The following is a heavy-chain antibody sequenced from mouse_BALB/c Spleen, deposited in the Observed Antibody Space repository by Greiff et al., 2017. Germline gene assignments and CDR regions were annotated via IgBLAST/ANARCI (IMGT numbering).Heavy chain of an antibody. D-gene: IGHD2-10*02. CDR2: IDPYNGGT. CDR1: GYSFTGYN. V-gene: IGHV1S135*01. CDR3: ARGGYGNWFAY. Sequence: VQLQQSGPELGKPGASVKISCKASGYSFTGYNMYWVKQSHRKSLEWIGYIDPYNGGTSYNQKSKGKATLTVDKSSSTAYMHLNSLTSEDSAIYYCARGGYGNWFAYWGQGTLVTVSA. J-gene: IGHJ3*01.